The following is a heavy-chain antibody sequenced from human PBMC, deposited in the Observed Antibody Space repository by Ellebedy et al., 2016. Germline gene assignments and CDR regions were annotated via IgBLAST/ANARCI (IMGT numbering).Heavy chain of an antibody. J-gene: IGHJ3*02. CDR2: INPNSGGT. V-gene: IGHV1-2*02. Sequence: ASVKVSXXASGYTFTGYYMHWVRQAPGQGLEWMGWINPNSGGTNYAQKFQGRVTMTRDTSISTAYMELRSLRSDDTAVYYCARDGTYYYDSGDLFDAFDIWGQGTMVTVSS. CDR1: GYTFTGYY. CDR3: ARDGTYYYDSGDLFDAFDI. D-gene: IGHD3-22*01.